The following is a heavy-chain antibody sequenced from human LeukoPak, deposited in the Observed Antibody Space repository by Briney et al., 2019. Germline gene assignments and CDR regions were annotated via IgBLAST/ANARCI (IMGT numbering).Heavy chain of an antibody. V-gene: IGHV3-11*04. CDR3: ARSGLAYCSSTSCYIFPNYYYYYMDV. CDR1: GFTFSDYY. D-gene: IGHD2-2*01. J-gene: IGHJ6*03. Sequence: GGSLRLSCAASGFTFSDYYMSWIRQAPGKGLEWVSYISSSGSTIYYADSVKGRFTISRDNAKNSLYLQMNSLRAEDTAVYYCARSGLAYCSSTSCYIFPNYYYYYMDVWGKGTTVTVSS. CDR2: ISSSGSTI.